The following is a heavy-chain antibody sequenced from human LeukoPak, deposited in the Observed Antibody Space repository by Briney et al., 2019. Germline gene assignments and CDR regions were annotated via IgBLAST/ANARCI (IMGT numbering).Heavy chain of an antibody. CDR1: GFTFDDYA. CDR2: ISWNSGSI. CDR3: AKAGIMVRGLPNWFDP. V-gene: IGHV3-9*01. J-gene: IGHJ5*02. D-gene: IGHD3-10*01. Sequence: PGRSLRLSCAASGFTFDDYAMHWVRQAPGKGLEWVSGISWNSGSIGYAVSVKGRFTISRDNAKNSLYLQMNSLRAEDTALYYCAKAGIMVRGLPNWFDPWGQGTLVTVSS.